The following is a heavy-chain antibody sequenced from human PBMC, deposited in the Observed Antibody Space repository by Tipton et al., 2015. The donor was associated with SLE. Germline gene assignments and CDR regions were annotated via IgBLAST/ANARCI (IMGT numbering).Heavy chain of an antibody. CDR3: ARIIAAAGEEVDSYDAFDI. D-gene: IGHD6-13*01. Sequence: LRLSCAVYGGSFSGYYWSWIRQPPGKGLEWIGEINHSGSTNYNPSLKSRVTISVDTSKNQFSLKLSSVTAADTAVYYCARIIAAAGEEVDSYDAFDIWGQGTMVTVSS. J-gene: IGHJ3*02. CDR1: GGSFSGYY. V-gene: IGHV4-34*01. CDR2: INHSGST.